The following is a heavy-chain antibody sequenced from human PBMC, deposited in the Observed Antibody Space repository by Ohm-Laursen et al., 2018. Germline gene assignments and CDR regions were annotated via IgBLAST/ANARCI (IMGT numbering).Heavy chain of an antibody. CDR3: AKDGATVYYYYYYGMDV. Sequence: SLRLSCTASGFTFSSYGMHWVRQAPGKGLEWVAVISYDGSNKYYADSVKGRFTISRDNSKNMLYLQMNSLRAEDTAVYYCAKDGATVYYYYYYGMDVWGQGTTVTVSS. J-gene: IGHJ6*02. D-gene: IGHD4-11*01. CDR1: GFTFSSYG. V-gene: IGHV3-30*18. CDR2: ISYDGSNK.